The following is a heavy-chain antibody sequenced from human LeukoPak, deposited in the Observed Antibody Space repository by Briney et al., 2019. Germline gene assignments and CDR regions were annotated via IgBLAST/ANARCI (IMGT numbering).Heavy chain of an antibody. CDR3: ARHPLRYFDWSPIYYFDY. J-gene: IGHJ4*02. Sequence: GASVKVSCKASGYTFTSYGISWVRQAPGQGLEWMGWISAYNSNTNYAQKLQGRVTMTTDTSTSTAYMELRSLRSDDTAVYYCARHPLRYFDWSPIYYFDYWGQGTLVTVSS. CDR2: ISAYNSNT. CDR1: GYTFTSYG. D-gene: IGHD3-9*01. V-gene: IGHV1-18*04.